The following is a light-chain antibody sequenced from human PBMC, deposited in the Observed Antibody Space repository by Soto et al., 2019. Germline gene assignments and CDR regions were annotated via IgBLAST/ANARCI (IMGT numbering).Light chain of an antibody. CDR2: DAS. V-gene: IGKV3-11*01. CDR1: QSINKY. CDR3: QQRSNWIT. J-gene: IGKJ5*01. Sequence: EIVLTQSPATLSLSPGERATLSCRASQSINKYLAWFQQKPGQAPRLLIYDASNRATGIPGWFSGSGSGTDISLNISSLAPEDFAVYYCQQRSNWITFGQGTRLEIK.